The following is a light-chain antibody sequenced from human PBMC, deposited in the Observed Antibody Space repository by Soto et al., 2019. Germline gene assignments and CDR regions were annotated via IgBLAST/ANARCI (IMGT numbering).Light chain of an antibody. CDR1: QSVNSNY. CDR3: QQDGNSLGT. J-gene: IGKJ1*01. V-gene: IGKV3-20*01. Sequence: ETVLTQSPGTLSLSPGERATLSCRASQSVNSNYLSWYQQRPGQAPRLLIYSASNRATGIPDRCSGSGSGTEFSLTISSLEPEDFAVYLCQQDGNSLGTFGQGTKVESK. CDR2: SAS.